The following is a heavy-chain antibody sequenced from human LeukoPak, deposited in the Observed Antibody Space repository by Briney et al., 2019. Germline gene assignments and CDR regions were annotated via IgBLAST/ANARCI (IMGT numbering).Heavy chain of an antibody. J-gene: IGHJ3*02. Sequence: PSETLSLTCTVSGGSISSYYWSWIRQPPGKGLEWIGYIYYSGSTNYNPSLKSRVHISVDTSKNQFSLKLSSVTAADTAVYYCARGASGYEFWSGYWGAFDIWGQGTMVTVSS. CDR3: ARGASGYEFWSGYWGAFDI. CDR2: IYYSGST. D-gene: IGHD3-3*01. CDR1: GGSISSYY. V-gene: IGHV4-59*01.